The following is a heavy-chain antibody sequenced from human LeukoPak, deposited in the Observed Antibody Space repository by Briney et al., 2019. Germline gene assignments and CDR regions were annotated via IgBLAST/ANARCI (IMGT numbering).Heavy chain of an antibody. Sequence: ASVKVSCKASGYTFTGYYMHWVRQAPGQGLEWMGWINPKSGGTNYAQKFQGRVTMTRDTSISTAYMELSRLRSDDTAVYYCARDQGYCTNGVCQTKFDYWGQGTLVTVSS. CDR2: INPKSGGT. D-gene: IGHD2-8*01. V-gene: IGHV1-2*02. CDR1: GYTFTGYY. CDR3: ARDQGYCTNGVCQTKFDY. J-gene: IGHJ4*02.